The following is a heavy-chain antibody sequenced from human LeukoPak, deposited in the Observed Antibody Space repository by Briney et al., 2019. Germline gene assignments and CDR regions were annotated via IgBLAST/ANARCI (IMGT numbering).Heavy chain of an antibody. Sequence: PSETLSLTCTVSYDSINTYYWSWIRQPAGKGLEWIGRLYTSGTTNYSPSLKSRISMSIDTSKKLFSMTLSSVTAADTAVYYCARGYSSGSLVYMDVWSKGTTVIVSS. CDR2: LYTSGTT. CDR3: ARGYSSGSLVYMDV. V-gene: IGHV4-4*07. J-gene: IGHJ6*03. CDR1: YDSINTYY. D-gene: IGHD3-10*01.